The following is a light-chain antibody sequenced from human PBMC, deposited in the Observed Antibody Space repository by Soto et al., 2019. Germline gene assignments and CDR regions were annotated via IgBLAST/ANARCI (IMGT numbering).Light chain of an antibody. J-gene: IGLJ1*01. CDR3: QSYDSSLSGYV. CDR2: DNN. Sequence: QSVLTQPPSVSAAPGQKVTISCSGSSSNIGNNYVSWYQQLPGTAPKLLIYDNNKRPSGIPDRFSGSKSGTSATLGITGLQAEDEAEYYCQSYDSSLSGYVFGTGTKVTVL. V-gene: IGLV1-51*01. CDR1: SSNIGNNY.